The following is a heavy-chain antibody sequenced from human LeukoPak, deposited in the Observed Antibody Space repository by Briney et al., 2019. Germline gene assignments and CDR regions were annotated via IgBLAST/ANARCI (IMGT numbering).Heavy chain of an antibody. D-gene: IGHD5-12*01. J-gene: IGHJ4*02. CDR1: GGSISSYY. V-gene: IGHV4-59*12. CDR2: IYYSGST. Sequence: SETLSLTCTVSGGSISSYYWSWIRQPPGKGLEWIGYIYYSGSTNYNPSLKSRVTISVDTSKNQFSLKLSSVTAADTAVYYCAREPKWLRYFDYWGQGTLVTVSS. CDR3: AREPKWLRYFDY.